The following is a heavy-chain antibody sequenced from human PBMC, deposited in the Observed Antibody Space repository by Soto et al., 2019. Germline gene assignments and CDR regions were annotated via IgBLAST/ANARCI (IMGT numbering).Heavy chain of an antibody. J-gene: IGHJ6*02. D-gene: IGHD3-22*01. V-gene: IGHV1-3*01. CDR2: INAGNGNT. CDR1: GYTFTSYA. Sequence: ASVKVSCKASGYTFTSYAMHWVRQAPGQRLEWMGWINAGNGNTKYSQKFQGRVTITRDTSASTAYMELNSLRAEDTAVYYCARGDSSGDYDNGFYYYYGMDVWGQGTTVTVSS. CDR3: ARGDSSGDYDNGFYYYYGMDV.